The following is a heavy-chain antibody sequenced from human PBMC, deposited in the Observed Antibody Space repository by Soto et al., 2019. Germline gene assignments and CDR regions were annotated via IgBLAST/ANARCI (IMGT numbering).Heavy chain of an antibody. CDR2: IREDGSDK. J-gene: IGHJ3*02. D-gene: IGHD3-9*01. Sequence: EVQLVESGGGLVQPGGSLRLSCAASGFTFSSTSWLTWVRQAPGKGLEWVANIREDGSDKHYADSVKGRFTISRDNVKNVLYLQMNSLTVEDTAVYFCARDMGCVSPGCGAFDMWGQGTMVTVSS. CDR1: GFTFSSTSW. CDR3: ARDMGCVSPGCGAFDM. V-gene: IGHV3-7*01.